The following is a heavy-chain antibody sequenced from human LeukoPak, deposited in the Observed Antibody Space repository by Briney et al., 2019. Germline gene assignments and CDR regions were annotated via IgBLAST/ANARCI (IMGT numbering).Heavy chain of an antibody. V-gene: IGHV1-2*02. Sequence: VASVKDSCKASGYTFTGYYMHWVRQAPGQGLEWMGWINPNSGGTNYVQKFQGRVTMTRDTSISTAYMELSRLRSDDTAVYYCARNLYRGSYWAFDIWGQGTMVTVSS. D-gene: IGHD1-26*01. CDR3: ARNLYRGSYWAFDI. CDR2: INPNSGGT. J-gene: IGHJ3*02. CDR1: GYTFTGYY.